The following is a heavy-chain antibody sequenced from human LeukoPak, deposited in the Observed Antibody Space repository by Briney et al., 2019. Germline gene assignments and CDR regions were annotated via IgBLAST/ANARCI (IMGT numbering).Heavy chain of an antibody. CDR2: VYSSGGT. J-gene: IGHJ4*02. CDR3: GRAWNRHYFDY. D-gene: IGHD1-1*01. Sequence: SETLSLTCTVSGGSFSSNYGSWLRQTQDKGLEWIGYVYSSGGTKYNPSLESRVTISVDTSKRQFYLNLTSLTPADTAVYFCGRAWNRHYFDYWGQGILVHVSS. V-gene: IGHV4-59*01. CDR1: GGSFSSNY.